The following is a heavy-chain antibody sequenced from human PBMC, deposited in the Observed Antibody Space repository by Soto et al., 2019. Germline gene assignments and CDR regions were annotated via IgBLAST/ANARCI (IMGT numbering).Heavy chain of an antibody. CDR3: ASGYNVVVVAATVFYGMDV. D-gene: IGHD2-15*01. Sequence: ASVKVSCKASGYTFTSYAMHWVRQAPGQRLEWMGWINAGNGNTKYSQKFQGRVTITGDTSASTAYMELSSLRSEDTAVYYCASGYNVVVVAATVFYGMDVWGQGTTVTVSS. V-gene: IGHV1-3*01. CDR2: INAGNGNT. CDR1: GYTFTSYA. J-gene: IGHJ6*02.